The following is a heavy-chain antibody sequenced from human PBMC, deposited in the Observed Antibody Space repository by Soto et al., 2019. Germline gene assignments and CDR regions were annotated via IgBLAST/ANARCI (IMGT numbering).Heavy chain of an antibody. Sequence: EVQLVESGGGLVQPGGSLRLSCAASGFTFSSYWMHWVRQAPGKGLVWVSRVNSDVSSTNYADSVKGRFTISRDNAKDTLYLQMNSLRAEDTAVYYCARAENYGNHPDGFDIWGQGTMVTVSS. V-gene: IGHV3-74*01. D-gene: IGHD4-17*01. J-gene: IGHJ3*02. CDR3: ARAENYGNHPDGFDI. CDR2: VNSDVSST. CDR1: GFTFSSYW.